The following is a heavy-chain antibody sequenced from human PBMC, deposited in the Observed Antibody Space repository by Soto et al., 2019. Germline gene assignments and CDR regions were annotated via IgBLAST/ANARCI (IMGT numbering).Heavy chain of an antibody. J-gene: IGHJ4*02. V-gene: IGHV3-33*01. Sequence: QVQLVESGGGVVKPGRSLRLSCAASGFTFSSYGMHWIRQAPGKGLEWVADIWYDGSNKYYADSVKGRFTISRDNAKNTLYLQMNSLRAEDTAVYYCARGHYDFWSGYYPPDYWGQGTLVTVSS. D-gene: IGHD3-3*01. CDR2: IWYDGSNK. CDR3: ARGHYDFWSGYYPPDY. CDR1: GFTFSSYG.